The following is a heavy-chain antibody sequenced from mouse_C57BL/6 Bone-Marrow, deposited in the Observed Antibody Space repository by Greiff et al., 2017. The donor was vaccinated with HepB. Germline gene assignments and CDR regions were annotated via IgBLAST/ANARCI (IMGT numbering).Heavy chain of an antibody. CDR1: GYTFTDYE. Sequence: VQLQQSGAELVRPGASVTLSCKASGYTFTDYEMHWVKQTPVHGLEWIGAIDPETGGTAYNQKFKGKAILTADKSSSTAYMELRSLTSEASAVYYCTRTRDYARDYWGQGATLTVSS. V-gene: IGHV1-15*01. CDR2: IDPETGGT. CDR3: TRTRDYARDY. D-gene: IGHD2-4*01. J-gene: IGHJ2*01.